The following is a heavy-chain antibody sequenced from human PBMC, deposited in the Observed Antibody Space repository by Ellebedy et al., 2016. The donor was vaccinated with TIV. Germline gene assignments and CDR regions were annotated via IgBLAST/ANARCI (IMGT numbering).Heavy chain of an antibody. D-gene: IGHD3-9*01. Sequence: ASVKVSCXASGYTFTGYYMHWVRQAPGQGLEWMGWISAYNGNTKYSQKFQGRVTITRDTSASTAYMELSSLRSEDTAVYYCARSWGILTGYFYFDYWGQGTLVTVSS. V-gene: IGHV1-3*01. CDR3: ARSWGILTGYFYFDY. CDR1: GYTFTGYY. J-gene: IGHJ4*02. CDR2: ISAYNGNT.